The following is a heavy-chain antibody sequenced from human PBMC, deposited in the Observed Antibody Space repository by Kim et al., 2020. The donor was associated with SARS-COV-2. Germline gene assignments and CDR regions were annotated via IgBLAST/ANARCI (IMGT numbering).Heavy chain of an antibody. D-gene: IGHD5-18*01. CDR1: GFTFSSYS. Sequence: GGSLRLSCAASGFTFSSYSMNWVRQAPGKGLEWVSYISSSSSTIFYADSLKGRFSISRDNAKNSLYLQMNSLIAEDTAVYYCARLKSWIQLWFDYWGQGT. CDR2: ISSSSSTI. CDR3: ARLKSWIQLWFDY. J-gene: IGHJ4*02. V-gene: IGHV3-48*04.